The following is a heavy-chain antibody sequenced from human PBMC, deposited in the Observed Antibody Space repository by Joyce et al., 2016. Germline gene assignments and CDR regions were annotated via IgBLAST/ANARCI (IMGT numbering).Heavy chain of an antibody. Sequence: QVQLVESGGGVVQPGRSLRLSCAASGFTFSNYARHWVRQAPGKGLEWVAVITYDGNNKYYADSVKGRFTISRDNSKNTLYLQMNSLRAEDTAVYYCARDLCTSCYMYYYYGMDVWGQGTTVTVSS. D-gene: IGHD2-2*02. V-gene: IGHV3-30*04. CDR3: ARDLCTSCYMYYYYGMDV. CDR1: GFTFSNYA. J-gene: IGHJ6*02. CDR2: ITYDGNNK.